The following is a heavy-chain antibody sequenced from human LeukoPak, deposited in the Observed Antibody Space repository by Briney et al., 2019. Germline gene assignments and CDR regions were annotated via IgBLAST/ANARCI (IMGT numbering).Heavy chain of an antibody. Sequence: SVKLSFKASGGTVSSYAISWVRHAPGQGLEWMGGIIPIFGTANYAQKFQGRVTITADESTSTAYMELNSLRPEDTALYFCAVWFGGLGYFDYWGRGPLVTVSS. CDR1: GGTVSSYA. J-gene: IGHJ4*02. V-gene: IGHV1-69*01. CDR3: AVWFGGLGYFDY. CDR2: IIPIFGTA. D-gene: IGHD3-10*01.